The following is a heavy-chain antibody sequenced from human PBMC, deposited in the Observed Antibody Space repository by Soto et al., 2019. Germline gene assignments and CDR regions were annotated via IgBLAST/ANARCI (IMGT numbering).Heavy chain of an antibody. J-gene: IGHJ5*02. V-gene: IGHV1-18*01. CDR3: ARVIPGAEAWFDP. D-gene: IGHD2-2*01. Sequence: QGQLVQSGAEVKKPGASVKVSCTASGNTFTNFGVTWVRQAPGQGLEWMGWISAYTDDPNYAQKFQGRVTMTIDTSTSTAYLDMRSLTADDTSVYYCARVIPGAEAWFDPWGQGTLVTVSS. CDR2: ISAYTDDP. CDR1: GNTFTNFG.